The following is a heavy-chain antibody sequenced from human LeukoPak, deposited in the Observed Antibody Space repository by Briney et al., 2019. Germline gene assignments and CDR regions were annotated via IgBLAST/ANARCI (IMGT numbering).Heavy chain of an antibody. Sequence: GGSLRLSCAASGFTFSNYAMSWVRQAPGKGLEWVSAISANGGSTHYADSVKGRFTISRDSSKNTLYLQMNSLRAEDTAVYYCARLGARQMLEYWGQGTLVTVSS. CDR3: ARLGARQMLEY. D-gene: IGHD4-17*01. CDR2: ISANGGST. V-gene: IGHV3-23*01. CDR1: GFTFSNYA. J-gene: IGHJ4*02.